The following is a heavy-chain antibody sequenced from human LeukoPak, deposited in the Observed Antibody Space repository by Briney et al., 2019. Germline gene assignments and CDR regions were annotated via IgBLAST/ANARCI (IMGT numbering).Heavy chain of an antibody. CDR1: GGSIGGHY. CDR2: IYYTGSA. J-gene: IGHJ4*02. D-gene: IGHD6-19*01. CDR3: AGRAQTTGWSFDY. Sequence: SDTLSPTCNVSGGSIGGHYWTWIRQPPGKGLEWIGYIYYTGSANYHPSLKSRVAMSVDTSKNQFSLELSSVTAADTAVYYCAGRAQTTGWSFDYWGQGALVTVSS. V-gene: IGHV4-59*11.